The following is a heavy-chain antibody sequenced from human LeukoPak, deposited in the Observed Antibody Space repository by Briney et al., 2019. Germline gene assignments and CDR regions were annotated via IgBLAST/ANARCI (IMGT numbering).Heavy chain of an antibody. Sequence: SETLSLTCTVSSGSISTYSWSWIRQPAGKGLEWIGSISVSGSTNHNPSLKSRVTMSVDPSQRQLSLQLISVTAADTAVYYCARGSPTALCSSTSCFFGFDPWGHGTLVTVSS. CDR2: ISVSGST. J-gene: IGHJ5*02. D-gene: IGHD2-2*01. CDR1: SGSISTYS. V-gene: IGHV4-4*07. CDR3: ARGSPTALCSSTSCFFGFDP.